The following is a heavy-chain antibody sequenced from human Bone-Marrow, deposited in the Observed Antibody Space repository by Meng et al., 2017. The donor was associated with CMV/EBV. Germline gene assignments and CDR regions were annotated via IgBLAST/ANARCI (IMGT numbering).Heavy chain of an antibody. CDR3: ARDLGPWSSSSLLGAD. V-gene: IGHV1-46*01. Sequence: ASVKVSCKASGYTFTSYYMHWVRQAPGQGLEWMGIINPSGGSTSYAQKFQGRVTMTRNTSISTAYMELSSLRSEDTAVYYCARDLGPWSSSSLLGADWGQGPRVTCYS. CDR1: GYTFTSYY. D-gene: IGHD6-6*01. CDR2: INPSGGST. J-gene: IGHJ4*02.